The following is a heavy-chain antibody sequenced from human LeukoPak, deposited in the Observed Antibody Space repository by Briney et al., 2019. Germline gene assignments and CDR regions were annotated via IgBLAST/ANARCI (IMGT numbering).Heavy chain of an antibody. V-gene: IGHV3-48*01. Sequence: PGGSLRLSCAASGFSFSSYSMNWVRQAPGKGLEWVSYISTSSSTIYYADSVRGRFTISRDNAKNSLYLQMNSPRVEDTADYFCARVSAMGDFDCWGQGTLVTVSS. J-gene: IGHJ4*02. D-gene: IGHD1-26*01. CDR1: GFSFSSYS. CDR2: ISTSSSTI. CDR3: ARVSAMGDFDC.